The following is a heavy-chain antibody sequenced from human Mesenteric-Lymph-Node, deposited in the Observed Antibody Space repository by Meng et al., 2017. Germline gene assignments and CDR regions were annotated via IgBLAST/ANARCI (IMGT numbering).Heavy chain of an antibody. Sequence: GASLKISCVASGFSFSDYYMSWFRQAPGKGLELVSHISSSGSTIYHVESVKGRFTISRDNTKNSLYLQMNSLRAEDTAVYYCARDDYGDYWGQGTLVTVSS. CDR1: GFSFSDYY. V-gene: IGHV3-11*04. J-gene: IGHJ4*02. CDR2: ISSSGSTI. CDR3: ARDDYGDY.